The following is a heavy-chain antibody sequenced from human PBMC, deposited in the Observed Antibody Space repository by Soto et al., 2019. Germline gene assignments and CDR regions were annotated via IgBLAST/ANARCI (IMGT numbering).Heavy chain of an antibody. V-gene: IGHV3-15*01. D-gene: IGHD2-2*01. CDR3: TTDWGGEYQFDY. CDR1: GFTLSHAW. J-gene: IGHJ4*02. CDR2: IKSKTDGGTT. Sequence: EVQLVESGGGLVKPGGSLRLSCAASGFTLSHAWMSWVRQAPGKGLEWVGRIKSKTDGGTTDYPAPVKGRFTVSRDDSKNKLYLQMNSLKTEDTAVYYCTTDWGGEYQFDYWGQGTLVTVSS.